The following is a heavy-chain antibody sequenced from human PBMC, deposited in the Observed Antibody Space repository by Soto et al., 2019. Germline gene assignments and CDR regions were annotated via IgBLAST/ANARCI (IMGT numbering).Heavy chain of an antibody. Sequence: QVQLVQSGAEVKKPGSSVKVSCKASGGTFSSYTISWVRQAPGQGLEWMGRIIPILGIANYARKFQGRVTITADKSTSTAYMELSSLRSEDTAVYYCARGRIAAAYNWFDPWGQGTLVTVSS. J-gene: IGHJ5*02. D-gene: IGHD6-13*01. CDR2: IIPILGIA. CDR1: GGTFSSYT. V-gene: IGHV1-69*02. CDR3: ARGRIAAAYNWFDP.